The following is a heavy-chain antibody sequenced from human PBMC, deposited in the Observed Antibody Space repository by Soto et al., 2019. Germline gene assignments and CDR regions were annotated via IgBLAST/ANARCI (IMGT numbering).Heavy chain of an antibody. CDR1: GDSSSSADYY. V-gene: IGHV4-30-4*02. J-gene: IGHJ6*02. Sequence: SDTLSLTCTVSGDSSSSADYYWSWIRQTPGKGLEWIGHIFYSGTTYYNPSLKSRLTISVDTSKNHFSLRLTSVTAADTAVYYCARDLWVEPELYYYGMDVWGQGTTVTVSS. CDR3: ARDLWVEPELYYYGMDV. D-gene: IGHD1-1*01. CDR2: IFYSGTT.